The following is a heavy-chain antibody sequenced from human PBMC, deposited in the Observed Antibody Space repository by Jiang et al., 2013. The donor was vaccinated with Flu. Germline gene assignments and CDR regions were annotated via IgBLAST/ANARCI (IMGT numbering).Heavy chain of an antibody. CDR1: GGSVSSSGYS. V-gene: IGHV4-39*01. CDR2: ISYSGSS. D-gene: IGHD7-27*01. J-gene: IGHJ4*02. Sequence: YGPGLVKASESLSLTCSVSGGSVSSSGYSWGWIRQPPGKGLEYIGSISYSGSSYYSPSLKSRVTISVDTSTNQFSLGLSSVAAADTAVYYCARLTEGANWGEDYFDSWGQGFLVTVSS. CDR3: ARLTEGANWGEDYFDS.